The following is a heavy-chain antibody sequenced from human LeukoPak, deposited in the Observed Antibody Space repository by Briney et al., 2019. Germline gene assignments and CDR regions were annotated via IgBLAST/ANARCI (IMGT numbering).Heavy chain of an antibody. CDR2: IYYSGST. V-gene: IGHV4-59*01. D-gene: IGHD6-19*01. CDR1: GGSISSYY. Sequence: PSETLSLTCTVSGGSISSYYWSWIRQPPGKGLEWIGYIYYSGSTNYNPSLKSRVTISVDTSKNQFSLKLSSVTAADTAVYYCARKRYSSGWRGALGYYYYYMDVWGKGTTVTVSS. CDR3: ARKRYSSGWRGALGYYYYYMDV. J-gene: IGHJ6*03.